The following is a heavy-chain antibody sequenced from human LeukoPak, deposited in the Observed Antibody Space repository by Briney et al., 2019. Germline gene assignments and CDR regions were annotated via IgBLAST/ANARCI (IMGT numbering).Heavy chain of an antibody. J-gene: IGHJ4*02. D-gene: IGHD2-15*01. V-gene: IGHV4-38-2*01. Sequence: SETLSLTCAVSGYSISSGYYWGWIRQPPGKGLEWIGSIYHSGGASYNPSLKSRLTTSVDTSKNQFSLRLSSVTASDTAVYYCARGDGSYPDWGQGTLVTVSS. CDR1: GYSISSGYY. CDR3: ARGDGSYPD. CDR2: IYHSGGA.